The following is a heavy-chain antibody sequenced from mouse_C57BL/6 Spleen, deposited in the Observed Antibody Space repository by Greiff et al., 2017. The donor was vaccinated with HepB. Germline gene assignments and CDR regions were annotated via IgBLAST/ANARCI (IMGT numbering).Heavy chain of an antibody. D-gene: IGHD1-1*01. CDR3: AREEDYYGSPQFGY. V-gene: IGHV5-4*01. CDR2: ISDGGSYT. Sequence: EVKLVESGGGLVKPGGSLKLSCAASGFTFSSYAMSWVRQTPEKRLEWVATISDGGSYTYYPDNVKGRFTISRDNAKNNLYLQMSHLKSEDTAMYYCAREEDYYGSPQFGYWGQGTTLTVSS. CDR1: GFTFSSYA. J-gene: IGHJ2*01.